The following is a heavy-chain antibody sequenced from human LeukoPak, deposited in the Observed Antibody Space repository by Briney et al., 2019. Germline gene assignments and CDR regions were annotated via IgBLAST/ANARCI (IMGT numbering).Heavy chain of an antibody. J-gene: IGHJ4*02. Sequence: GGSLRLSCAASGFTFSTYWMTWVRQAPGKGLEWVANIKEDGSQKYYVDSVKGRFTISRDNAKNSLYLQMVSLRAEDTAVYYCARDTGCAGGTCFSFYDYWGQGTLGTVSS. D-gene: IGHD2-15*01. CDR2: IKEDGSQK. CDR3: ARDTGCAGGTCFSFYDY. V-gene: IGHV3-7*01. CDR1: GFTFSTYW.